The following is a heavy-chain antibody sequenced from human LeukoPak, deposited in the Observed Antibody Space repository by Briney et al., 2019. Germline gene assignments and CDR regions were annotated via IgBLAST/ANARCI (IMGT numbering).Heavy chain of an antibody. CDR1: GGSLRSGDYY. CDR3: ARDYDSNGNWFDP. D-gene: IGHD3-3*01. Sequence: SETLSLTRTVSGGSLRSGDYYWSWIRPPPGKGLEWIGYIYYSGSTYYNPSLKRRVTISVDTSKHQFSLKLSSVTAADTAVYYCARDYDSNGNWFDPWGQGTLVTVSS. CDR2: IYYSGST. V-gene: IGHV4-30-4*08. J-gene: IGHJ5*02.